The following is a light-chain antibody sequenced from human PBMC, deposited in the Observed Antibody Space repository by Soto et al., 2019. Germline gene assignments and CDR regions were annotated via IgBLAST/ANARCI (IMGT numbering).Light chain of an antibody. Sequence: QSVLTQPPSASGTPGQRVTISCSGSSSNIGGNDVSWYQQLPGTAPKLLIFRNYERPSGVPDRFSASKSGTSASLAISGLRSEDEADYSCAAWDDSLSGYVFGTGTNLTVL. CDR2: RNY. CDR3: AAWDDSLSGYV. CDR1: SSNIGGND. J-gene: IGLJ1*01. V-gene: IGLV1-47*01.